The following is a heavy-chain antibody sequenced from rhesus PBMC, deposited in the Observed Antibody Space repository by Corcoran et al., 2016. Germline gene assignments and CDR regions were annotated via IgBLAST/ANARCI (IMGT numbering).Heavy chain of an antibody. J-gene: IGHJ4*01. CDR2: IYPSDSDP. CDR1: GYSFTSYW. D-gene: IGHD6-25*01. Sequence: EVQLVQSGAEVKRPGESLKISCKTSGYSFTSYWISWVRQMPGKGLEWLGAIYPSDSDPRYNPSFQGQVTISADKSISTAYLQWSRLKASDTATYYCAKRGRQLVFDYWGQGVLVTVSS. V-gene: IGHV5-20*01. CDR3: AKRGRQLVFDY.